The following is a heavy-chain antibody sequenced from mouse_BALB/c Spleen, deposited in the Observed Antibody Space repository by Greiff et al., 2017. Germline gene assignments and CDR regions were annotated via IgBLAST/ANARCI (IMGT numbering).Heavy chain of an antibody. CDR3: ARYDGSYYYAMDY. Sequence: EVQLQQSGAELVKPGASVKLSCTASGFNIKDTYMHWVKQRPEQGLEWIGRIDPANGNTKYDPKFQGKATITADTSSNTAYLQLSSLTSEDTAVYYCARYDGSYYYAMDYWGQGTSVTVSS. V-gene: IGHV14-3*02. CDR2: IDPANGNT. CDR1: GFNIKDTY. D-gene: IGHD2-3*01. J-gene: IGHJ4*01.